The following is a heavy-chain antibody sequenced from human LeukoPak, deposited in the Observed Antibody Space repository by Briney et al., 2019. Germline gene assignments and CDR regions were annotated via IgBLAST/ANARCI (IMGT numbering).Heavy chain of an antibody. CDR1: GGSNSSYY. CDR3: ARVGDYDFGSGGYYYYMDV. J-gene: IGHJ6*03. V-gene: IGHV4-59*01. Sequence: SETLSLTCTVSGGSNSSYYWSWLRQPPGKGLEWIGYIYYSGSTNYNPSLKSRVTISVDTSKNQFSLKLSSVTAADTAVYYCARVGDYDFGSGGYYYYMDVWGKGTTVTVSS. CDR2: IYYSGST. D-gene: IGHD3-3*01.